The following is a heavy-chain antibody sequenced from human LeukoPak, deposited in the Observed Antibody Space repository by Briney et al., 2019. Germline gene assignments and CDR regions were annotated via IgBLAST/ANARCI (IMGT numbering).Heavy chain of an antibody. CDR1: GGSFSGYY. J-gene: IGHJ4*02. CDR2: INHSGST. Sequence: SETLSLTCAVYGGSFSGYYWSWIRQPPGKGLEWIGEINHSGSTNYNPSLKSRVTISVDTSKNQFSLKLSSVTAADTAVYYCARVAGYCNDYWGQGTLVTVSS. CDR3: ARVAGYCNDY. D-gene: IGHD3-22*01. V-gene: IGHV4-34*01.